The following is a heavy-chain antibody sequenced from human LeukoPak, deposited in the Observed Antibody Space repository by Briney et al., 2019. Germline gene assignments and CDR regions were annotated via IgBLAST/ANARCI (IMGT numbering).Heavy chain of an antibody. V-gene: IGHV3-30-3*01. CDR2: ISYDGSNK. J-gene: IGHJ4*02. CDR1: GFTFSSYA. Sequence: GGYLRLSCAASGFTFSSYAMHWVRQAPGKGLEWVAVISYDGSNKYYADSVKGRFTISRDNSKNTLYLQMNSLRAEDTAVCYCARENRILTGRLDYWGQGTLVTVSS. D-gene: IGHD3-9*01. CDR3: ARENRILTGRLDY.